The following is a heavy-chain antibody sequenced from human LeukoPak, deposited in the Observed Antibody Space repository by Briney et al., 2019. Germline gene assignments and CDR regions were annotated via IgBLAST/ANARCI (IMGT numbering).Heavy chain of an antibody. CDR2: ISSSGSTM. CDR3: ARYSSGFDY. J-gene: IGHJ4*02. V-gene: IGHV3-48*03. CDR1: GFTFSSYE. Sequence: GGSLRLSCAASGFTFSSYEMNWVRQAPGKGLEWVSYISSSGSTMDYADSVKGRFTISRDNAKNSLYLQMNSLRAEDTAVYYCARYSSGFDYWGQGTLVTVSS. D-gene: IGHD6-19*01.